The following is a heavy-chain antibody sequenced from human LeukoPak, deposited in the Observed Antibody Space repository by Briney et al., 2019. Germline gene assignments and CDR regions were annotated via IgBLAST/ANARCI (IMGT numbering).Heavy chain of an antibody. CDR1: EYTFINYA. J-gene: IGHJ5*02. V-gene: IGHV3-23*01. D-gene: IGHD3-16*01. CDR2: ISGGGGRT. Sequence: GGSLRLSCVPSEYTFINYAMNWVPEAPEKGLECVSHISGGGGRTYYAHSVKGRLTISRDNSKNTLYLQMESLKAENTALYYCAKGSGINDYQWIDPWGQGTLVTVSS. CDR3: AKGSGINDYQWIDP.